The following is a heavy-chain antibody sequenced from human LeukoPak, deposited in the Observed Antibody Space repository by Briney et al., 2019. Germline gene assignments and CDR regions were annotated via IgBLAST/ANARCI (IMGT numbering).Heavy chain of an antibody. CDR3: ARVFSVAGTFDY. Sequence: SETLSLTCTVSGYSISSGYYWGWIRPPPGKGLEWIGSIYHSGSTYYNPSLKSRVTMSVDTSKNQFSLNLSSVTAADTAVYYCARVFSVAGTFDYWGQGTLVTVSS. CDR2: IYHSGST. D-gene: IGHD6-19*01. CDR1: GYSISSGYY. V-gene: IGHV4-38-2*02. J-gene: IGHJ4*02.